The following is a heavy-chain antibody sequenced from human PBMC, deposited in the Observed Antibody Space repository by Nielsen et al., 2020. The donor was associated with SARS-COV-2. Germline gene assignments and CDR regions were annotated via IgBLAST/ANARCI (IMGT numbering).Heavy chain of an antibody. D-gene: IGHD1-1*01. CDR3: ARSPTDWLEPTPARADY. J-gene: IGHJ4*02. CDR1: GYSFTSYW. CDR2: IYPGDSDT. Sequence: GESLKISCKGSGYSFTSYWIGWVRQMPGKGLEWMGIIYPGDSDTRYSPSFQGQVTISADKSISTAYLQWSSLKASDTAMYYCARSPTDWLEPTPARADYWGQGTLVTVSS. V-gene: IGHV5-51*01.